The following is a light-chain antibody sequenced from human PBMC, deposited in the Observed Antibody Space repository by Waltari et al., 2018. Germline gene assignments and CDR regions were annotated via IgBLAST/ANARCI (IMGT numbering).Light chain of an antibody. CDR2: EVT. Sequence: QSALTQPASVSGSPGQSITLSCTGTSSDVGRYNLVAWYQQHPGKAPKLVIYEVTVRPAEVSPRFSGSKSGNTASLTISGLQAEDEADYYCCSYDGGKSLLFGGGTKLTVL. CDR1: SSDVGRYNL. V-gene: IGLV2-23*02. CDR3: CSYDGGKSLL. J-gene: IGLJ2*01.